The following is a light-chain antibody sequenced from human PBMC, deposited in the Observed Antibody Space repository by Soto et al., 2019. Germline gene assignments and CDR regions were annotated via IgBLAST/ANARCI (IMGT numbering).Light chain of an antibody. Sequence: QSALTQPASVSGSPGQSITISCTGTSSDVGGYNYVSWYQQHPGKAPKLMIYEVSNRPLGVSNRFSGSKSGNTASLTISGLQAEDEADYYCSSYTSSSIDYVFGTGTQLTVL. CDR1: SSDVGGYNY. CDR2: EVS. V-gene: IGLV2-14*01. CDR3: SSYTSSSIDYV. J-gene: IGLJ1*01.